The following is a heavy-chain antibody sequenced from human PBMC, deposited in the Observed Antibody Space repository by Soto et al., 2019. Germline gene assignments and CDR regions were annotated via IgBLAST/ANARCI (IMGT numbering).Heavy chain of an antibody. CDR3: ATSRASIAVAGETEYYFDY. V-gene: IGHV1-18*04. J-gene: IGHJ4*02. CDR2: VSGNNGAS. D-gene: IGHD6-19*01. CDR1: GYTSADFG. Sequence: ASVKVSCKASGYTSADFGISWVRQAPGQGLEWMGWVSGNNGASNPAPKVQGRITMTLDTSTGVSYMELSRLTSDDTAVYYCATSRASIAVAGETEYYFDYWGQGTLVTVSS.